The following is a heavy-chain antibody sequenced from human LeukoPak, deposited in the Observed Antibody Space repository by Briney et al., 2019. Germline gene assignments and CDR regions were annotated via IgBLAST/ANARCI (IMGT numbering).Heavy chain of an antibody. CDR2: IYYSGST. CDR3: ARESTVVPAAIDY. J-gene: IGHJ4*02. Sequence: ASETLSLTCTVSGGSISSYYWSWIRQPPGKGLEWIGYIYYSGSTNYNPSLKSRVTISVDTSKNQFSLKLSSVTAADTAAYYCARESTVVPAAIDYWGQGTLVTVSS. V-gene: IGHV4-59*01. D-gene: IGHD2-2*02. CDR1: GGSISSYY.